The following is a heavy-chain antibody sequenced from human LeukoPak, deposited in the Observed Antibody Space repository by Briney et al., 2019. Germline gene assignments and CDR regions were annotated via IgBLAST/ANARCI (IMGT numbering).Heavy chain of an antibody. D-gene: IGHD2-2*01. V-gene: IGHV1-69*06. CDR1: GGTFSSYA. J-gene: IGHJ4*02. CDR3: ARGSSVVVPAAMMWGKYYFDY. Sequence: GSSVKVSCKASGGTFSSYAISWVRQAPGQGLEWMGGIIPIFGTANYAQKFQGRVTITADKSTSTAYMELSSLRSEDTAVYYCARGSSVVVPAAMMWGKYYFDYWGQGTLVTVSS. CDR2: IIPIFGTA.